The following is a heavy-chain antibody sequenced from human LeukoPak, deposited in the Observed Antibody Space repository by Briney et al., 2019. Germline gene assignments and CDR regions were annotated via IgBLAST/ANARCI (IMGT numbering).Heavy chain of an antibody. D-gene: IGHD5-12*01. J-gene: IGHJ4*02. V-gene: IGHV1-8*01. CDR3: AKGDWAWLRLIDY. CDR1: GFSFISYD. CDR2: MSPNSGNT. Sequence: GASVKVSCKASGFSFISYDIYWLRQATGQGLEWLGWMSPNSGNTGHAQKFQDRVTITADESTSTAYMELSSLRSEDTAVYYCAKGDWAWLRLIDYWGQGTLVTVSS.